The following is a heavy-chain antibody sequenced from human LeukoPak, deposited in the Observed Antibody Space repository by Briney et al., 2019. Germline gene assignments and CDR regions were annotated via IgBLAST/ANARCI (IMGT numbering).Heavy chain of an antibody. CDR3: ARGRLPLDY. CDR2: IKQDGSEK. J-gene: IGHJ4*02. D-gene: IGHD4-11*01. V-gene: IGHV3-7*01. Sequence: GGSLRLSCAASGFSFSDAWMSWVRQIPGKGLEWVANIKQDGSEKYYVDSVKGRFTISRDNAKNSLYLQMNSLRAEDTAVYYCARGRLPLDYWGQGTLVTVSS. CDR1: GFSFSDAW.